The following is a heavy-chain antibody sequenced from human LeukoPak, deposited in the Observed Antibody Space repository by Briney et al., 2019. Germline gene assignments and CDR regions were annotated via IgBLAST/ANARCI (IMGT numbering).Heavy chain of an antibody. D-gene: IGHD1-26*01. CDR2: ISGSGGST. Sequence: PGGSLRLSCAASGFTFSSHAMSWVRQAPGKGLEWVSAISGSGGSTYYADSVKGRFTISRDNSKNTLYLQMNSLRAENTALFYCANARIKAPLYRGSYYFLGGGQEPLVTVSS. V-gene: IGHV3-23*01. CDR1: GFTFSSHA. J-gene: IGHJ4*02. CDR3: ANARIKAPLYRGSYYFLG.